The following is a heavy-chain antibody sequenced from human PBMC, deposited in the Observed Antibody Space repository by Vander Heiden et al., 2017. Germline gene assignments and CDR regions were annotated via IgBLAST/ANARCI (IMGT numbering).Heavy chain of an antibody. J-gene: IGHJ4*02. V-gene: IGHV3-30*18. CDR1: GFTFSSYG. CDR2: ISYDGSNK. Sequence: QVQPVESGGGVVQPGRSLRPSCPASGFTFSSYGMHWVRQAPGKGREWVAVISYDGSNKNYADSVKGRFTISRDNSKNTLYLQMNSLRAEDTAVYYCAKDQVVAATPSVDYWGQGTLVTVSS. CDR3: AKDQVVAATPSVDY. D-gene: IGHD2-15*01.